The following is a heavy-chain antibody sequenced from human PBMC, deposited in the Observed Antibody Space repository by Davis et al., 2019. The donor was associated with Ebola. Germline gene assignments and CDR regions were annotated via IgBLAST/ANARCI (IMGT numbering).Heavy chain of an antibody. CDR1: GGSFSGYY. J-gene: IGHJ4*02. Sequence: PSETLSLTCAVYGGSFSGYYWSWIRQPPGKGLEWIGEINHSGSTNYNPSLKSRVTISVDTSKNQFSLKLSSVTAADTAVYYCAGGRERGDDSSGYSPYYFDYWGQGTLVAVSS. D-gene: IGHD3-22*01. CDR3: AGGRERGDDSSGYSPYYFDY. CDR2: INHSGST. V-gene: IGHV4-34*01.